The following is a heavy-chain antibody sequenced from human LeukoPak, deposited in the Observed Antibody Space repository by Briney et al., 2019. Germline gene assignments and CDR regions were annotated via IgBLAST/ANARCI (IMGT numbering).Heavy chain of an antibody. V-gene: IGHV4-59*01. J-gene: IGHJ5*02. Sequence: SETLSLTCTVSGGSISSYYWSWIRQPPGKGLEWIGYIYYSGSTNYNPSLKSRVTISVDTSKNQFSLKLSSVTAADTAVYYCARHRYYYDSSGYYYQPWGQGTLVTVSS. CDR2: IYYSGST. CDR1: GGSISSYY. D-gene: IGHD3-22*01. CDR3: ARHRYYYDSSGYYYQP.